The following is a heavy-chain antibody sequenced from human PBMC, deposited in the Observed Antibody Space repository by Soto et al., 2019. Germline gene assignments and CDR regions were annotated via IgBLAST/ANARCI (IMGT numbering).Heavy chain of an antibody. Sequence: GASVKVSCKASGGTFSSYAISWVRQAPGQGLEWMGGIIPIFGTANYAQKFQGRVTITADESTSTAYMELSSLRSEDTAVYYCARQHIVVVTAAVPLLDIWGQGTMVTVSS. CDR3: ARQHIVVVTAAVPLLDI. J-gene: IGHJ3*02. V-gene: IGHV1-69*13. CDR1: GGTFSSYA. D-gene: IGHD2-21*02. CDR2: IIPIFGTA.